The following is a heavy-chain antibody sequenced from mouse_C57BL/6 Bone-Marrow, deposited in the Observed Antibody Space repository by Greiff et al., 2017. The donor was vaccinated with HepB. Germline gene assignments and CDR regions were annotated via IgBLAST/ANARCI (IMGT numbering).Heavy chain of an antibody. CDR2: IDTETGGT. CDR3: TRGDTMDY. J-gene: IGHJ4*01. Sequence: VQLQQSGAELVRPGASVTLSCKASGYTFTDYEMHWVKQTPVHGLEWIGAIDTETGGTAYNQKFKGKAILTADKSSSTAYMELSSLTSEDSAVYYCTRGDTMDYWGQGTSVTVSS. V-gene: IGHV1-15*01. CDR1: GYTFTDYE.